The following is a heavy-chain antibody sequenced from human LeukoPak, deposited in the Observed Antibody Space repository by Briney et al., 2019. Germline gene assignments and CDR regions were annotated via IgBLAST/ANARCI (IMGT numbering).Heavy chain of an antibody. CDR1: GGSISSSSYY. Sequence: SETLSLTCTVSGGSISSSSYYWGWIRQPPGKGLEWIGSIYYSGSTYYNPSLKNRVTISVDTSKNQFSLKLSSVTAADTAVYYCARHISGWYSKWLYYVDYWGQGTLVTVSS. D-gene: IGHD6-19*01. CDR3: ARHISGWYSKWLYYVDY. CDR2: IYYSGST. J-gene: IGHJ4*02. V-gene: IGHV4-39*01.